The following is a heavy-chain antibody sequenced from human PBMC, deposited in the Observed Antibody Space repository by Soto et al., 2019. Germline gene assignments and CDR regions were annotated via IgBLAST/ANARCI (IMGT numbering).Heavy chain of an antibody. J-gene: IGHJ3*02. D-gene: IGHD2-2*02. CDR2: ISSRGSTI. V-gene: IGHV3-48*02. CDR3: AREGRSSTSCNTGCAFDI. Sequence: PGEALRLSWAASGFTFSSYSMNWVRQAPGKGLEWVSYISSRGSTIHYADSVKGRFTISRDNAKNSLYLQMNSLRDEDTAVYYCAREGRSSTSCNTGCAFDIWGQGTMVTVSS. CDR1: GFTFSSYS.